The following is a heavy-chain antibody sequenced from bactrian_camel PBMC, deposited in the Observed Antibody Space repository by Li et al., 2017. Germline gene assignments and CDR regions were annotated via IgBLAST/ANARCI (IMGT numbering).Heavy chain of an antibody. J-gene: IGHJ4*01. CDR2: ISTYAGNT. CDR1: GFPFNTYC. V-gene: IGHV3S1*01. Sequence: HVQLVESGGGSVKTGETLRLSCTASGFPFNTYCMGWFRQDPGKEREGVAHISTYAGNTYYADSVKGRFTISHDNAKNTAYLQMDRLKPEDTAMYYCALDPSTYCFGEWATHYKYSGQGTQVTVS. D-gene: IGHD2*01.